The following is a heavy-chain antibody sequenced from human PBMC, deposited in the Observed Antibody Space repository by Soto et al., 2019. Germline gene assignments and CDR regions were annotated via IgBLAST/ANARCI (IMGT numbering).Heavy chain of an antibody. CDR2: IYYSGST. CDR3: ARRRTTHKERYMDV. J-gene: IGHJ6*03. V-gene: IGHV4-59*01. D-gene: IGHD4-17*01. CDR1: GGSISSYY. Sequence: SETLSLTCTVSGGSISSYYWSWIRQPPGKGLEWIGYIYYSGSTNYNPSLKSRVTISVDTSKNQFSLKLSSVTAADTAVYYCARRRTTHKERYMDVWGKGTTVTVSS.